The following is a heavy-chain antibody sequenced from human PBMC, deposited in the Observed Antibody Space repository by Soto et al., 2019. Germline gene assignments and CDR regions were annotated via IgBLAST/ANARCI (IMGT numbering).Heavy chain of an antibody. CDR1: GGSFSGYY. J-gene: IGHJ3*02. CDR3: ARGAWRRLERKRYNAFDI. D-gene: IGHD1-1*01. CDR2: INHSGST. V-gene: IGHV4-34*01. Sequence: TSETLSLTCAAYGGSFSGYYWSWIRQPPGKGLEWIGEINHSGSTNYNPSLKSRVTISVDTSKNQFSLKLSSVTAADTAVYYCARGAWRRLERKRYNAFDIWGQGTMVTVSS.